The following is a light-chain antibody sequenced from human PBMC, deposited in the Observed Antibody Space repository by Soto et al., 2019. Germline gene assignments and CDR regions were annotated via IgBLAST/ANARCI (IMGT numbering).Light chain of an antibody. CDR2: DAF. J-gene: IGKJ1*01. Sequence: TQMTQSPSTLTTSLGDRDTITWRASQSISGWLAWYQQKPGKATKLLIYDAFRLESGSPLRFSGSGSGIEFTLPINSLQSDDVASYYCQQDNSYSPPCGQGTNVDIK. V-gene: IGKV1-5*01. CDR1: QSISGW. CDR3: QQDNSYSPP.